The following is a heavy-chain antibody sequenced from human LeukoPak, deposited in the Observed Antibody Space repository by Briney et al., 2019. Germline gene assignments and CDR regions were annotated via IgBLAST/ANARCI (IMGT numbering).Heavy chain of an antibody. CDR2: IYYSGST. CDR1: GGSISSSSYY. CDR3: ARRGVGYENSSSNKIEI. J-gene: IGHJ3*02. Sequence: PSETLSLTCTVSGGSISSSSYYWGWIRQPPGKGLEWIGSIYYSGSTYYNPSLKSRVTISVDTSKNQFSLKLSSVTAADTAVYYCARRGVGYENSSSNKIEIWGQGTMVTVSS. D-gene: IGHD6-13*01. V-gene: IGHV4-39*01.